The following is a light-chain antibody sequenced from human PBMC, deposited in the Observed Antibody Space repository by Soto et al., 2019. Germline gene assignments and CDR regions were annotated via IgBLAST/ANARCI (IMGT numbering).Light chain of an antibody. J-gene: IGKJ1*01. CDR1: QTISNT. CDR3: QEYNTWPWT. V-gene: IGKV3-15*01. Sequence: EVVMTQSPATLSVSPGDKVSLSCRANQTISNTLAWYQQKPGQGPRLLIYGASTRATGIPARFTGSGSGTEFILTITSLQSEDSAVYYCQEYNTWPWTFGQGTKVDIK. CDR2: GAS.